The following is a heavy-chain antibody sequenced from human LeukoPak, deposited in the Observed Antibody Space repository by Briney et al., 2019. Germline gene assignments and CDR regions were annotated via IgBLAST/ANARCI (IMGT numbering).Heavy chain of an antibody. D-gene: IGHD3-22*01. CDR1: GYTFTTYY. Sequence: ASVPVSCKASGYTFTTYYMHWVRQAPGQGLEWMGIINPSGGSTSYAQKFQGRVTMTRDTSTSTVCMELSSLRSDDTAVYYCARGGTMIGTGGNAFDIWGQGTMVTVSS. J-gene: IGHJ3*02. CDR3: ARGGTMIGTGGNAFDI. CDR2: INPSGGST. V-gene: IGHV1-46*01.